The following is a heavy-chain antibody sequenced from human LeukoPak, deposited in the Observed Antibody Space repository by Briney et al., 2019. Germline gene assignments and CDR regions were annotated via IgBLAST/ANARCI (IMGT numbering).Heavy chain of an antibody. Sequence: GESLQISCKGSGYSFTNYWLGWVRQMPGRGLEWVGIIYPADSDTRYSPSFQGHVTISADKSITTAYLQWCSLQASDTAMYYCASQIYSSSSFDYWGQGTLVTVSS. CDR2: IYPADSDT. V-gene: IGHV5-51*01. J-gene: IGHJ4*02. D-gene: IGHD6-6*01. CDR3: ASQIYSSSSFDY. CDR1: GYSFTNYW.